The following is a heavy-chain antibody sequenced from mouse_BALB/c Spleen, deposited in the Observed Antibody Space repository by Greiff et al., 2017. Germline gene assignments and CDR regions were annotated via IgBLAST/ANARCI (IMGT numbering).Heavy chain of an antibody. CDR1: GYSITSGYY. CDR2: ISYDGSN. V-gene: IGHV3-6*02. CDR3: ARYGNYRGTAMDY. D-gene: IGHD2-1*01. Sequence: EVQRVESGPGLVKPSQSLSLTCSVTGYSITSGYYWNWIRQFPGNQLEWMGYISYDGSNNYNPSLKNRISITRDTSKNQFFLKLNSVTTEDTATYYCARYGNYRGTAMDYWGQGTSVTVSS. J-gene: IGHJ4*01.